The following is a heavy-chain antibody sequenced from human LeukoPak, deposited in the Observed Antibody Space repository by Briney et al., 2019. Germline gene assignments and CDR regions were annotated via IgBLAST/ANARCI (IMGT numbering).Heavy chain of an antibody. Sequence: GASVKVSCKASGGTFSSYAISWVRQAPGQGLEWMGRIIPILGIANYAQKFQGRVTITADKSTSTAYMELSSLRSEDTAVYYCAGEPYYYDSSGYYQSYSGMDVWGQGTTVTVSS. CDR1: GGTFSSYA. CDR2: IIPILGIA. D-gene: IGHD3-22*01. J-gene: IGHJ6*02. V-gene: IGHV1-69*04. CDR3: AGEPYYYDSSGYYQSYSGMDV.